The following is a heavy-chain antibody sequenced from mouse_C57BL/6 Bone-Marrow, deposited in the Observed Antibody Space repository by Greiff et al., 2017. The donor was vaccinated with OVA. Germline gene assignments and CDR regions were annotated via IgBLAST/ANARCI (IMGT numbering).Heavy chain of an antibody. CDR1: GYTFTSYW. CDR3: ADYGSRAYAMDY. CDR2: IDPSDSYT. J-gene: IGHJ4*01. D-gene: IGHD1-1*01. Sequence: QVQLKQPGAELVMPGASVKLSCKDYGYTFTSYWMHWVKQRPGQGLEWIGEIDPSDSYTNYNQKFKGKSTLTVDKSSSTAYMQLSSLTSEDSAVYYCADYGSRAYAMDYWGQGTSVTVSS. V-gene: IGHV1-69*01.